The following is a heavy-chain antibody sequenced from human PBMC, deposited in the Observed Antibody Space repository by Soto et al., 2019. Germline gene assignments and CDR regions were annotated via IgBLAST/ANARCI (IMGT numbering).Heavy chain of an antibody. CDR1: DGSISPYY. J-gene: IGHJ4*02. Sequence: QVQLQESGPGLVKPSETLSLSCTVSDGSISPYYWSWIRQPPGKGLEWIGYIYYAGTTTYNPSLKSRVSISIDTSKSEVSLKLTSVTAADTAVYYCARLGGSYQSLDSWGQGTVVTVSS. V-gene: IGHV4-59*08. CDR2: IYYAGTT. CDR3: ARLGGSYQSLDS. D-gene: IGHD5-12*01.